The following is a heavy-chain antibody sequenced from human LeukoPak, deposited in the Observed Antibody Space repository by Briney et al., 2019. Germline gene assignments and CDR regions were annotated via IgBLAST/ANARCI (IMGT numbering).Heavy chain of an antibody. V-gene: IGHV3-30*18. CDR1: GFTFSSYG. J-gene: IGHJ4*02. D-gene: IGHD2-2*01. CDR3: AKGGRVVVPAAIL. CDR2: ISYDGSNK. Sequence: GGSLRLSCAASGFTFSSYGMHWVRQAPGKGLEWVAVISYDGSNKYYADSVKGRFTISRDNSKNTLYLQMNSLRAEDTAVYYCAKGGRVVVPAAILWGQGTLVTVSS.